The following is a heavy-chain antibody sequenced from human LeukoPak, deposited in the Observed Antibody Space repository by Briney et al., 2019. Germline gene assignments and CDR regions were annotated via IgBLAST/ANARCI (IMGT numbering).Heavy chain of an antibody. CDR2: ISNDGRSE. Sequence: PGGSLRLSCAASGFTFSSSVVHWVRQTPGKGLEWVSGISNDGRSEHYADSVKGRFTISRDNSKNTLFLQMNSLRSEDTALYYRAREGDSSGHAGVFDYWGLGDVVTVSS. V-gene: IGHV3-30*04. CDR1: GFTFSSSV. CDR3: AREGDSSGHAGVFDY. D-gene: IGHD6-19*01. J-gene: IGHJ4*02.